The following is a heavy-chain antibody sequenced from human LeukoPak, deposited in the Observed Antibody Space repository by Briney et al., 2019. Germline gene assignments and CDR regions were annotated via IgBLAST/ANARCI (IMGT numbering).Heavy chain of an antibody. CDR1: GYSLRTSAVG. CDR3: AHATLVYDSSGYYMGWCDP. Sequence: GSGPTLLNPTQTFTLTANSSGYSLRTSAVGVGWIRQPPGKALEWLALVHRDDDKRYSPSLKSRLTITKDTSRNQVVLTMTNMDPVDTATYYCAHATLVYDSSGYYMGWCDPLGQGTLVTVSS. CDR2: VHRDDDK. V-gene: IGHV2-5*02. J-gene: IGHJ5*02. D-gene: IGHD3-22*01.